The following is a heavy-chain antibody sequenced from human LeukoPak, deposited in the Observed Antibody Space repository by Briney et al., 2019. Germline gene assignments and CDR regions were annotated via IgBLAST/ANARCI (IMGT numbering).Heavy chain of an antibody. J-gene: IGHJ4*02. CDR3: ARDRRYTASWYQNYDSGGTYPTFDY. CDR1: GDSVSRNSVA. D-gene: IGHD3-22*01. CDR2: TYYRSKWYN. V-gene: IGHV6-1*01. Sequence: SQTLSLTCAISGDSVSRNSVAWNWIRQSPSRGLEWLGRTYYRSKWYNDYAVSVKSRITINPDTSKNHFSLNLISVTAADTAVYYCARDRRYTASWYQNYDSGGTYPTFDYWGQGTLVTVSS.